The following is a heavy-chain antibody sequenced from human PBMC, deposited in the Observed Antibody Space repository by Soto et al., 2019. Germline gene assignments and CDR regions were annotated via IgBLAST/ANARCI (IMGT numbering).Heavy chain of an antibody. J-gene: IGHJ5*02. Sequence: SGVTFSSYSMNWVRQAPGKGLEWVSSISSSSSYIYYADSVKGRFTISRDNAKNSLYLQMNSLRAEDTAVYYCARDIEALSSSYWFDPWGQGTLVTVSS. V-gene: IGHV3-21*01. CDR2: ISSSSSYI. D-gene: IGHD6-6*01. CDR1: GVTFSSYS. CDR3: ARDIEALSSSYWFDP.